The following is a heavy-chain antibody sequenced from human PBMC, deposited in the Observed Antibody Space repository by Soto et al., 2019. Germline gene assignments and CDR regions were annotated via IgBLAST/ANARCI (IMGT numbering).Heavy chain of an antibody. J-gene: IGHJ4*02. D-gene: IGHD3-9*01. V-gene: IGHV3-30*03. CDR1: GFNFTTYG. Sequence: PGGSLRLSCAASGFNFTTYGIHWVRQAPGEGLEWVAVISYDGVRKYYADSVKGRFTISRDNSKNMLYLQLNSLRAEDTAVYYCARDLDFDWSTPTFDDWGQGTLVTVSS. CDR2: ISYDGVRK. CDR3: ARDLDFDWSTPTFDD.